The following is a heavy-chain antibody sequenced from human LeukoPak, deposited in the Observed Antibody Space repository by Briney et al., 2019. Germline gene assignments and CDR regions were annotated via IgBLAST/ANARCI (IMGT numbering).Heavy chain of an antibody. V-gene: IGHV3-23*01. D-gene: IGHD2-2*01. Sequence: GESLRLSCAASGFTFSRYAMSWVRRAPGKGREWVSTITDSGGTTNYADSVKGRFTISRDNSKNTLSLQVNSLSAEDRAVYYCAKGRYCDSTTCAYHGLDVWGQGTTVTVSS. CDR3: AKGRYCDSTTCAYHGLDV. CDR1: GFTFSRYA. J-gene: IGHJ6*02. CDR2: ITDSGGTT.